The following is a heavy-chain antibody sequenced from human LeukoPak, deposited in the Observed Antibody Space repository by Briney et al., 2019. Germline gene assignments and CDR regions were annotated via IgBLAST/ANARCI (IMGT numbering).Heavy chain of an antibody. V-gene: IGHV3-48*01. Sequence: QPGGSLRLSCAASGFLFSTYSMNWVRQAPGKGLEWVSYISGPGTTTYYADSVKGRFTISRDNVKNSLYLQMNGLRAEDAAVYYCARVPNEHAFDGSESWGQGTLVTVSS. J-gene: IGHJ5*02. D-gene: IGHD3-22*01. CDR3: ARVPNEHAFDGSES. CDR2: ISGPGTTT. CDR1: GFLFSTYS.